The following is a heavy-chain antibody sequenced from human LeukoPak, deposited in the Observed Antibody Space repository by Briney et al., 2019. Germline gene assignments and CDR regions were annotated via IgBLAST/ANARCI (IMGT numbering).Heavy chain of an antibody. CDR1: GGSISSSNW. V-gene: IGHV4-4*02. Sequence: SETLSLTCAVSGGSISSSNWWSWVRQPPGKGLEWIGEIYHSGSTNYNPSLKSRVTISVDTSKNQFSLKLSSVTAADTAVYYCARTYYDILTGYYWVDYWGQGTLVTVSS. CDR2: IYHSGST. CDR3: ARTYYDILTGYYWVDY. D-gene: IGHD3-9*01. J-gene: IGHJ4*02.